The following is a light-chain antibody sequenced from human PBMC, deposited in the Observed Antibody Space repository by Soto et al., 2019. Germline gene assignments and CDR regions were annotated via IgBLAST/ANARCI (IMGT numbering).Light chain of an antibody. V-gene: IGLV2-11*01. CDR2: DVN. J-gene: IGLJ1*01. CDR3: CSYAGSYTSYV. CDR1: SSDVGGHKY. Sequence: QSALTQPASVSGSPGQSITISCTGTSSDVGGHKYVSWYQQHPDKAPKVLIYDVNKRPSGVPDRFSGSKSGNTASLTISGLQAEDEADYYCCSYAGSYTSYVFGTGTKVTVL.